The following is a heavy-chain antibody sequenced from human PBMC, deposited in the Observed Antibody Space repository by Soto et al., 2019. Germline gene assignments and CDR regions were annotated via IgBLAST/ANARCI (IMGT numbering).Heavy chain of an antibody. CDR3: ARDHVAAAGNWFDP. V-gene: IGHV4-30-4*01. Sequence: SSETLSLTCTVSGGSISSGDYYWSWIRQPPGKGLEWIGYIYYSGSTYYNPSLKSRVTISVDTSKNQFSLKLSSVTAADTAVYYCARDHVAAAGNWFDPWGQGTLVTVSS. CDR1: GGSISSGDYY. CDR2: IYYSGST. J-gene: IGHJ5*02. D-gene: IGHD6-13*01.